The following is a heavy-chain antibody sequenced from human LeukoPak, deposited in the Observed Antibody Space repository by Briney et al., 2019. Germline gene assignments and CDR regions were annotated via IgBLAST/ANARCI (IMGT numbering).Heavy chain of an antibody. V-gene: IGHV3-48*03. D-gene: IGHD6-13*01. CDR3: ARALPSSWYYLDF. J-gene: IGHJ4*02. CDR2: ISISSGTI. Sequence: PGGSLRLSCVASAFTFSRYQMSWVRQAPGKGLEWVSYISISSGTISYADSVKGRFTISRDNAKSSLYLQMDSLRAEDTAVYYCARALPSSWYYLDFWGQGTLVTVSS. CDR1: AFTFSRYQ.